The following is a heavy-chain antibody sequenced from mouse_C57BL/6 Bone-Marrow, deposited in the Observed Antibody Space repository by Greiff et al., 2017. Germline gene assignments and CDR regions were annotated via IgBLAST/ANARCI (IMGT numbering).Heavy chain of an antibody. Sequence: EVQLQQSGPGLVKPSQTVFLTCTVTGISITTGNYRWSWIRQFPGNKLEWIGYISYSGTITYNPSLPNQPSITRATPKNPFFLEMNSLTAEDTATYYCARDPYYYGSGYFDVWGTGTTVTVSS. CDR2: ISYSGTI. CDR1: GISITTGNYR. V-gene: IGHV3-5*01. CDR3: ARDPYYYGSGYFDV. J-gene: IGHJ1*03. D-gene: IGHD1-1*01.